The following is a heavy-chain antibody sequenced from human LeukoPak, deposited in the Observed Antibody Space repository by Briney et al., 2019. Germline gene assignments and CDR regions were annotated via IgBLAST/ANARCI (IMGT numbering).Heavy chain of an antibody. D-gene: IGHD2-2*01. J-gene: IGHJ4*02. Sequence: TLSLTCTVSGGSISSGDYYWSWIRQPPGKGLEWIGYIYYSGSTYYNPSLKSRVTISVDTSKNQFSLKLSSVTAADTAVYYCARETGYCSSTSCSKYFDYWGQGTLVTVSS. CDR3: ARETGYCSSTSCSKYFDY. CDR2: IYYSGST. V-gene: IGHV4-30-4*01. CDR1: GGSISSGDYY.